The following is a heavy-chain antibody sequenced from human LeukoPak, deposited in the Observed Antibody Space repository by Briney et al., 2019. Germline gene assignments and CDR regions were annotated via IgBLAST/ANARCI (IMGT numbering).Heavy chain of an antibody. D-gene: IGHD5-12*01. CDR2: INVDGSST. CDR3: TRDTFGARGS. V-gene: IGHV3-74*01. Sequence: GRCLRLAWAAAGHTFSTYWARSVRQGAGNGRVWGSCINVDGSSTSYPDCVGARFQLSRDNAKNTAYLHMNSLRAEDTAVYYCTRDTFGARGSWGQGTLVTVSS. CDR1: GHTFSTYW. J-gene: IGHJ4*02.